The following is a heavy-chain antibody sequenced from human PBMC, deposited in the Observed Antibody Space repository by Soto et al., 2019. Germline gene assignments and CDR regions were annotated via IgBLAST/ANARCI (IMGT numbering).Heavy chain of an antibody. V-gene: IGHV4-59*01. CDR2: IYYSGST. CDR1: GGSISSYY. D-gene: IGHD5-18*01. Sequence: SETLSLTCTVSGGSISSYYWSWIRQPPGKGLEWIGYIYYSGSTNYNPSLKSRVTISVATSKNQFSLKLSSVTAADTAVYYCARVRGYSSAHYYYGMDVWGQGTTVTVSS. CDR3: ARVRGYSSAHYYYGMDV. J-gene: IGHJ6*02.